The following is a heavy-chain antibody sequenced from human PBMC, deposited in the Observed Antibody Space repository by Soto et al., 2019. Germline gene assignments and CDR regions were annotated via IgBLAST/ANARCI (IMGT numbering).Heavy chain of an antibody. J-gene: IGHJ5*02. V-gene: IGHV1-18*01. CDR1: GYTFTSYG. CDR2: ISAYNGNT. Sequence: ASVKVSCKASGYTFTSYGISWVRQAPGQGLEWMGWISAYNGNTNYAQKLQGRVTMTTDTSTSTAYMELRSLRSDDTAVYYCARDFGSKVPAATVFWFDPWGQGTPVTVSS. CDR3: ARDFGSKVPAATVFWFDP. D-gene: IGHD2-2*01.